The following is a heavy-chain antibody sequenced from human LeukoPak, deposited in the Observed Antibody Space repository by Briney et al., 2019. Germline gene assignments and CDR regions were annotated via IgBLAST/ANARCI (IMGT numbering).Heavy chain of an antibody. CDR3: AREKTWIQPVDF. D-gene: IGHD5-18*01. CDR2: ISSTGSYI. Sequence: PGRSLRLSCAASGFTFSSYGMHWVRQAPGKGLEWVSSISSTGSYIYYADSVKGRFTISRDNAKNSLFLQMSSLRAEDTAVYYCAREKTWIQPVDFWGQGTLVTVSS. J-gene: IGHJ4*02. V-gene: IGHV3-21*01. CDR1: GFTFSSYG.